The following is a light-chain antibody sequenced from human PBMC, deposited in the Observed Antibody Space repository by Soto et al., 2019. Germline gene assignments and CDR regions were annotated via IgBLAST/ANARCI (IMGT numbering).Light chain of an antibody. CDR2: EVS. J-gene: IGLJ2*01. V-gene: IGLV2-23*02. CDR3: CSYAGSSTLV. CDR1: SSDVGSYNL. Sequence: QSALTQPASVSGSPGHSITISCTGTSSDVGSYNLVSWYQQHPGKAPKLMIYEVSKRPSGVSNRFSGSKSGNTASLTISGLQAEDEADYYCCSYAGSSTLVFGGGTKGTVL.